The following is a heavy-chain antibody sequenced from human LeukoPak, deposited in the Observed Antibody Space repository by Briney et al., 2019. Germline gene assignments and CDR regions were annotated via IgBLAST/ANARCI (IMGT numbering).Heavy chain of an antibody. CDR2: ISGDGGST. CDR3: AKAYTIRRGSGWHPDY. V-gene: IGHV3-43*02. Sequence: GGSLRLSCAASGFTFDDYAMHWVRQAPGKGLEWVSLISGDGGSTYYADSMKGRFTISRDNSKNSLYLQMNSLRTEDTALYYCAKAYTIRRGSGWHPDYWGQGTLVTVSS. CDR1: GFTFDDYA. J-gene: IGHJ4*02. D-gene: IGHD6-19*01.